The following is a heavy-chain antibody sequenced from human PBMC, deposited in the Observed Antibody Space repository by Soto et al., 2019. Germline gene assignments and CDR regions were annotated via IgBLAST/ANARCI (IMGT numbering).Heavy chain of an antibody. Sequence: SETLSLTCAVSGGSIGSGGYSWSGILQPPGKGLEWIGYMYHSGSTYYNPSLKSRVTISIDRSKNQFSLKLSSVTAADTAVYYCARVWGGAFDIWGHGTMVTVSS. CDR3: ARVWGGAFDI. CDR2: MYHSGST. V-gene: IGHV4-30-2*01. J-gene: IGHJ3*02. D-gene: IGHD3-10*01. CDR1: GGSIGSGGYS.